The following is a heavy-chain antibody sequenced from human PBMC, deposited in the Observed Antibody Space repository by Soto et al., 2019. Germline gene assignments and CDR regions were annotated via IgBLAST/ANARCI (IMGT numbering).Heavy chain of an antibody. CDR1: GFTFRDYY. V-gene: IGHV3-11*04. J-gene: IGHJ3*01. D-gene: IGHD3-22*01. CDR3: ARGDYHDTSGPFSDAFDV. CDR2: ISISGSSI. Sequence: PGGSLRLSCAASGFTFRDYYMSWIRQAPGKGLEWISYISISGSSIYYTDSVKGRFTISRDDAKNSLYLQMNSLRAEDTAVYYCARGDYHDTSGPFSDAFDVWGQGTMVTVSS.